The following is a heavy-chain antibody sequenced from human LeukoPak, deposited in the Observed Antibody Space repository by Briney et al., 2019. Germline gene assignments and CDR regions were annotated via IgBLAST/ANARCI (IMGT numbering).Heavy chain of an antibody. CDR3: AKVTGLVDPFAY. Sequence: GGSLRLSCAASGFTFSSYAMSWVRQALGKGLEWVSAISGSGDTTYYADSVKGRFTISRDNSKNTLYLQMNSLRAEDTAVYYCAKVTGLVDPFAYWGQGTLVTVSS. V-gene: IGHV3-23*01. J-gene: IGHJ4*02. CDR1: GFTFSSYA. D-gene: IGHD2-21*02. CDR2: ISGSGDTT.